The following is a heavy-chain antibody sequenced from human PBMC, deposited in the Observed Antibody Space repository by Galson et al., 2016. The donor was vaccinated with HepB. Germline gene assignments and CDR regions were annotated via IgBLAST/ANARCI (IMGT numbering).Heavy chain of an antibody. J-gene: IGHJ4*02. CDR1: GFTFSRSW. CDR2: IKEDGSST. CDR3: VRDSSWNYNY. Sequence: LRLSCAASGFTFSRSWMTWVRQAPGRGLEWLANIKEDGSSTNHVDSVKGRFTISRDNAMNSLYLQMDDLSPEDTAVYYCVRDSSWNYNYWGQGALVTVSS. D-gene: IGHD1-7*01. V-gene: IGHV3-7*01.